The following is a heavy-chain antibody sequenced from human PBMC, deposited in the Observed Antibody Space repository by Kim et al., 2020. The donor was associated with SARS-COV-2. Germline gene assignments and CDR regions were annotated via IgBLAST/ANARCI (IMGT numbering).Heavy chain of an antibody. CDR3: ARDKSGSWPYDYFAMDV. D-gene: IGHD6-13*01. V-gene: IGHV3-48*02. Sequence: VKGRFTLSRDNAKNSLYLHMNSLRDEDTAIYYCARDKSGSWPYDYFAMDVWGQGTTVTVSS. J-gene: IGHJ6*02.